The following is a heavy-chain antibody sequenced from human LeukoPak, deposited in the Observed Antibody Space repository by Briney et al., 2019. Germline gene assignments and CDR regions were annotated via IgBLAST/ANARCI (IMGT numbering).Heavy chain of an antibody. CDR2: ISSSSSTI. D-gene: IGHD2-8*01. CDR3: ARVRDGPRLAFDI. CDR1: GFTFSSYS. V-gene: IGHV3-48*01. Sequence: GALILSCAASGFTFSSYSMNWVRQAPGKGLEWVSYISSSSSTIYYADSVKGRFTISRDNAKNSLYLQMNSLRAEDTAVYYCARVRDGPRLAFDIWGQGTMVTVSS. J-gene: IGHJ3*02.